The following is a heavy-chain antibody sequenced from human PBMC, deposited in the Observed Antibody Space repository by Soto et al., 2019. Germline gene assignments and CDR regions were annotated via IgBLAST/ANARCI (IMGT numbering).Heavy chain of an antibody. CDR1: GYTFTSYG. V-gene: IGHV1-18*01. J-gene: IGHJ4*02. D-gene: IGHD3-3*01. Sequence: ASVKVSCKASGYTFTSYGISWVRQAPGQGLEWMGWISAYNGNTNYAQKLQGRVTMTTDTSTSTAYMELRSLRSDDTAVYYCARDPLSYYDFWSGYYTGFDYWGQGTLVTVSS. CDR3: ARDPLSYYDFWSGYYTGFDY. CDR2: ISAYNGNT.